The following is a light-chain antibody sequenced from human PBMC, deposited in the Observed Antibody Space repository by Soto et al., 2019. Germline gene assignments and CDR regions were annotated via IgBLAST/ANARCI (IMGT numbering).Light chain of an antibody. CDR1: QTIDNT. J-gene: IGKJ5*01. CDR3: QQHDQWPIT. V-gene: IGKV3D-15*01. Sequence: IVMTQSRVTLSLSPGEGATLSCRASQTIDNTLAWYQRKPGQAPRLLIYYISTRATGIPARFSGSGSGTEFTLTINSLQSEDSAVYYCQQHDQWPITFGQGTRLEI. CDR2: YIS.